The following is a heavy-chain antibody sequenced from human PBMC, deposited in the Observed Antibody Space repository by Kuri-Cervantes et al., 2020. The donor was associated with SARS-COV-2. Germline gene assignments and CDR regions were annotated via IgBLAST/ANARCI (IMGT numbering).Heavy chain of an antibody. Sequence: ASVKVSCKASGYIFSNYGISWVRQAPGQGLEWLGWINPENGNTKYTQKVQGRATMTTDTSTSTAYMELRSLRSDDTAVYFCARGSGTYNDWGQGILVTVSS. V-gene: IGHV1-18*01. CDR2: INPENGNT. CDR1: GYIFSNYG. J-gene: IGHJ4*02. CDR3: ARGSGTYND. D-gene: IGHD1-26*01.